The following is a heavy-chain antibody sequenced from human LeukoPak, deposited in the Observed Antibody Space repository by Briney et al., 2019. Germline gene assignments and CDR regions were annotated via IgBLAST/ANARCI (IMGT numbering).Heavy chain of an antibody. J-gene: IGHJ3*02. CDR1: GGSISSYY. D-gene: IGHD2-15*01. CDR2: IYYSGST. CDR3: ARVVVLAADDAFDI. Sequence: PSETLSLTCTVSGGSISSYYWSWIRQPPGKGLEWIGYIYYSGSTNYNPSLKSRVTISVDTSKNQFSLKLSSVTAADTAVYYCARVVVLAADDAFDIWGQGTMVTVSS. V-gene: IGHV4-59*01.